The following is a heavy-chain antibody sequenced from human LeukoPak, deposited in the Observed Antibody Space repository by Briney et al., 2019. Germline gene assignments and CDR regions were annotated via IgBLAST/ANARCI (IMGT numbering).Heavy chain of an antibody. CDR3: ARPTGYYDSSTFDI. CDR1: GYSFTSYW. D-gene: IGHD3-22*01. V-gene: IGHV5-10-1*01. CDR2: IDPSDSYT. J-gene: IGHJ3*02. Sequence: GASLEISCKGSGYSFTSYWISWVRQMPGKGLEWMGRIDPSDSYTNYSPSFQGHVTISADKSISTAYLQWSSLKASDTAMYYCARPTGYYDSSTFDIWGQGTMVTVSS.